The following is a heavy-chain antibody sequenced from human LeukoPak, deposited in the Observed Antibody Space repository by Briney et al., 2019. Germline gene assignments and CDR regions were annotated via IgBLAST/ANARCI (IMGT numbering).Heavy chain of an antibody. CDR3: ARGNVDLRITMIVVVNPFDY. J-gene: IGHJ4*02. CDR1: GGSFSGYY. V-gene: IGHV4-34*01. D-gene: IGHD3-22*01. CDR2: INHSGST. Sequence: SETLSLTCAVYGGSFSGYYWSWIRQPPGKGLEWIGEINHSGSTNYNPSLKSRVTISVDTPKNQFSLKLSSVTAADTAVYYCARGNVDLRITMIVVVNPFDYWGQGTLVTVSS.